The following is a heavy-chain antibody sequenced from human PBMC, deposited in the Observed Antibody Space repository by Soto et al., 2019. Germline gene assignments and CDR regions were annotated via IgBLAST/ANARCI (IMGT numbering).Heavy chain of an antibody. CDR3: ASNKGSYYPLAAFDI. CDR2: INPSGGST. V-gene: IGHV1-46*01. CDR1: GGTFTSYY. J-gene: IGHJ3*02. D-gene: IGHD1-26*01. Sequence: ASVKVSCKASGGTFTSYYMHWVRQAPGQGLEWMGIINPSGGSTSYAQKFQGRVTMTRDTSTSTVYMELSSLRSEDTAVYYCASNKGSYYPLAAFDIWGQGTMVTVSS.